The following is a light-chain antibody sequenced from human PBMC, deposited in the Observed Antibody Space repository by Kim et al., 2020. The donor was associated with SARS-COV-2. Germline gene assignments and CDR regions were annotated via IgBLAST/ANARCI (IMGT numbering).Light chain of an antibody. CDR3: SSYTSSSTLM. Sequence: GQSITISCTGPSSDVGGYNFVSWFQQHPGKAPKLMIYDVSYRPSGVSIRFSGSKSGNTASLTVSGLQAEDEADYYCSSYTSSSTLMFGGGTKLTVL. J-gene: IGLJ3*02. V-gene: IGLV2-14*03. CDR2: DVS. CDR1: SSDVGGYNF.